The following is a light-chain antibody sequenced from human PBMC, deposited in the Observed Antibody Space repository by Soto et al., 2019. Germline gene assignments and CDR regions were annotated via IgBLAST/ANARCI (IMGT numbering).Light chain of an antibody. Sequence: EIVMTQSPATLSVSPGERATLSCRASQSVSSNLAWYQQKPGQAPRLLIYGASTRATGIPARFSGSGSGLEFTLTISSLQSEDFAVYYCQQYNNWPPYTFGQGTKLEIK. CDR2: GAS. V-gene: IGKV3-15*01. CDR1: QSVSSN. J-gene: IGKJ2*01. CDR3: QQYNNWPPYT.